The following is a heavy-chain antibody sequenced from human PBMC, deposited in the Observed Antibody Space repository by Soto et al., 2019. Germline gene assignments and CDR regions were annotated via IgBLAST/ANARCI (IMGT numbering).Heavy chain of an antibody. D-gene: IGHD6-13*01. J-gene: IGHJ6*04. CDR2: AYYRSQWYY. CDR1: GDSVSSNSAA. CDR3: ASAAAGKYYYYGMDV. Sequence: TLSLTCAISGDSVSSNSAAWNWIRQSPSRGLEWLGRAYYRSQWYYDSAVSVRSRITVIPDTSKNQFSLQLNSVTPEDTAVYYCASAAAGKYYYYGMDVWGKGTTVTVSS. V-gene: IGHV6-1*01.